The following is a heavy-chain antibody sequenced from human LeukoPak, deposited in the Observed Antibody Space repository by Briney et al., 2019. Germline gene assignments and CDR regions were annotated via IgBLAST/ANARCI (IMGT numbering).Heavy chain of an antibody. Sequence: GGSLRLSCAASGFTVSSNYMNWVRQAPGKGLEWVSAISAAGGSTYYADSVKGRFTISRDNSKNTLYLQMNSLRAEDTAVYYCATPKDWNDVSGMDVWGQGTTVTVSS. CDR1: GFTVSSNY. J-gene: IGHJ6*02. V-gene: IGHV3-23*01. CDR3: ATPKDWNDVSGMDV. D-gene: IGHD1-1*01. CDR2: ISAAGGST.